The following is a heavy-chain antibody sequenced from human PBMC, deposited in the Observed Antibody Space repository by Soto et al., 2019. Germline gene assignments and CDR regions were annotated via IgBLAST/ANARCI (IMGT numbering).Heavy chain of an antibody. Sequence: SETLSLTCAVYGGSFSGYYWSWIRQPPGKGLEWIGEINHSGSTNYNPSLKSRVTISVDTSKNQFSLKLSSVTAADTAVYYCARDSRSWRFDYWGQGTLVTVSS. CDR3: ARDSRSWRFDY. J-gene: IGHJ4*02. CDR2: INHSGST. CDR1: GGSFSGYY. D-gene: IGHD6-13*01. V-gene: IGHV4-34*01.